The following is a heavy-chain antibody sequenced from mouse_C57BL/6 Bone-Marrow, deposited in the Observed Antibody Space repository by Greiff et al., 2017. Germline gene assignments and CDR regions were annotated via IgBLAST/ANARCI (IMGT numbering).Heavy chain of an antibody. CDR1: GYTFTDYY. Sequence: VQLQQSGPVLVKPGASVKMSCKASGYTFTDYYMNWVKQSHGKSLEWIGVINPYNGGTSYNQKFKGKATLTVDKSSSTAYMELNSLTSEDSAVYHCARGDYGSSPWFAYWGQGTLVTVSA. J-gene: IGHJ3*01. V-gene: IGHV1-19*01. D-gene: IGHD1-1*01. CDR3: ARGDYGSSPWFAY. CDR2: INPYNGGT.